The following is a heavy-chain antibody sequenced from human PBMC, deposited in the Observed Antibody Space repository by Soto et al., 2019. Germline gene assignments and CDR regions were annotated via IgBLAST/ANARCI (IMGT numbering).Heavy chain of an antibody. Sequence: ASVKVSCKASGGSFTYTLSWVRQAPGQGLEWMGGITPIFGTANYAQKFQGRVTITADESTKTAYMELSTLRSEDTAVYYCARLHSHGTYGMDVWGQGTTVTVSS. CDR2: ITPIFGTA. CDR1: GGSFTYT. V-gene: IGHV1-69*13. D-gene: IGHD5-18*01. J-gene: IGHJ6*02. CDR3: ARLHSHGTYGMDV.